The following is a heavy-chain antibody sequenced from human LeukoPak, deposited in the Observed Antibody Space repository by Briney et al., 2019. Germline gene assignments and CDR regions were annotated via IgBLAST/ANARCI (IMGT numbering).Heavy chain of an antibody. D-gene: IGHD5-12*01. CDR2: IYPGDSDT. CDR1: GYSFTSYW. Sequence: GESLQISCQGSGYSFTSYWIGWVRQLPGKGLEWMGIIYPGDSDTRYSPSFQGQVTISADKSISTAYLQWSSLKASDTAMYYCARIRRGRGYDDPYYFDYWGQGTLVTVSS. CDR3: ARIRRGRGYDDPYYFDY. J-gene: IGHJ4*02. V-gene: IGHV5-51*01.